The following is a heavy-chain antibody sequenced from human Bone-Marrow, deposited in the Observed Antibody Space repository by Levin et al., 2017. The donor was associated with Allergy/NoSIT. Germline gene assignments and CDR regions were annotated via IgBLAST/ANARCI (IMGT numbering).Heavy chain of an antibody. J-gene: IGHJ4*02. V-gene: IGHV3-23*01. D-gene: IGHD2-2*01. CDR2: ISGSGGST. CDR1: GFTFSSYA. Sequence: GGSLRLSCAASGFTFSSYAMSWVRQAPGKGLEWVSAISGSGGSTYYADSVKGRFTISRDNSKNTLYLQMNSLRAEDTAVYYCAKEGCGSTSCSIPNTLKFPPYYFDYWGQGTLVTVSS. CDR3: AKEGCGSTSCSIPNTLKFPPYYFDY.